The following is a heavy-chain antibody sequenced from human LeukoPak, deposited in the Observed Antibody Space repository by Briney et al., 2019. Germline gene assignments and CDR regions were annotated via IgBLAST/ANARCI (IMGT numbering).Heavy chain of an antibody. D-gene: IGHD1-14*01. CDR3: VKDNPLDY. CDR1: GFTFSSYG. J-gene: IGHJ4*02. CDR2: IRYDGNNK. V-gene: IGHV3-30*02. Sequence: GGSLRLSCAASGFTFSSYGMHWVRQAPGKGLEWVAFIRYDGNNKLYADSMKGRFTISRDNSKNTLYLHINSLRAEDTAVYYCVKDNPLDYWGQGTLVIVSS.